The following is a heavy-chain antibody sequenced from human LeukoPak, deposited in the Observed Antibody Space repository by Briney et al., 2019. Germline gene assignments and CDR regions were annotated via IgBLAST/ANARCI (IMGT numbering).Heavy chain of an antibody. V-gene: IGHV1-8*01. CDR3: ARGQLQFDY. J-gene: IGHJ4*02. CDR1: GYTFTSYD. CDR2: MNPNSGNT. Sequence: ASVKVSCKASGYTFTSYDINWVRQATGQGLEWMGWMNPNSGNTGYAQKLQGRVTMTTDTSTSTAYMELRSLRSDDTAVYYCARGQLQFDYWGQGTLVTVSS. D-gene: IGHD6-6*01.